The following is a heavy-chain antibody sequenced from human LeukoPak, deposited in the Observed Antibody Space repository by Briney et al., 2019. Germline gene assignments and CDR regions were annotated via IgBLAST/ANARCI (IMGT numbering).Heavy chain of an antibody. V-gene: IGHV3-43*02. CDR2: ISGDGGST. Sequence: GGPLRLSCAASGFTFDDYAMHWVRQAPGKGLEWVSLISGDGGSTCYADSVKGRFTISRDNSKNSLYLQMNSLRTEDTALYYCAKDIGTMYYGMDVWGQGTTVTVSS. CDR1: GFTFDDYA. D-gene: IGHD3-3*01. CDR3: AKDIGTMYYGMDV. J-gene: IGHJ6*02.